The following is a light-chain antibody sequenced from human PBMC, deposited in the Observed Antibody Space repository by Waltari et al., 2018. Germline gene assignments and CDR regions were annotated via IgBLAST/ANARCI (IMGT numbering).Light chain of an antibody. CDR1: DSNIGAHS. V-gene: IGLV1-47*01. CDR2: RND. Sequence: QSVLTQPPSASGTPGQTVTISCSGSDSNIGAHSVYWFQQLPETAPKLLIYRNDQRPSGVPDRFSGSKSVTSASLAISGLRSEDEASYYCASWDDNLSGSLFGGGTKLTVL. J-gene: IGLJ2*01. CDR3: ASWDDNLSGSL.